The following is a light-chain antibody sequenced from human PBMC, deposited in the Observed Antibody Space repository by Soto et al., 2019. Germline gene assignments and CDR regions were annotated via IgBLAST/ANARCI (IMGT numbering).Light chain of an antibody. CDR1: QTVSIY. J-gene: IGKJ2*01. V-gene: IGKV3-11*01. CDR3: HQRANWPYT. Sequence: EIGLTQSPGTLSLSPGERATLSCRASQTVSIYVAWYRQKPGQAPRLLIYDTSKRATGIPARFSGSGSGTDFTLTISSLEPEDFAVYYCHQRANWPYTFGQGTKVEIK. CDR2: DTS.